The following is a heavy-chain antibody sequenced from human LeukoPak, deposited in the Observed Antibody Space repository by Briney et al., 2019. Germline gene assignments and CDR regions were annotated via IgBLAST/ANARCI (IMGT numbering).Heavy chain of an antibody. D-gene: IGHD2-2*01. V-gene: IGHV4-61*02. CDR1: GGSISSGSYY. J-gene: IGHJ5*02. CDR3: ARDRDVVVPAAMGYNWFDP. CDR2: IYTSGST. Sequence: SQTLSLTCTVSGGSISSGSYYWSWIRQPAGKGLEWIGRIYTSGSTNYNPSLNSRVTISVDTSKNQFSLKLSSVTAADTAVYYCARDRDVVVPAAMGYNWFDPWGQGTLVTVSS.